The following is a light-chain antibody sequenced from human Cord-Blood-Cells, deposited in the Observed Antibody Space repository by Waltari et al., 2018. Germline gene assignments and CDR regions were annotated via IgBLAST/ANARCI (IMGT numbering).Light chain of an antibody. V-gene: IGLV2-23*01. CDR1: SSDVGSYNL. CDR3: CSYAGSSIHV. Sequence: QSALTQPASVSGSPGQSITIPCTGPSSDVGSYNLVSWYQQHPGKAPKLMIYEGSKRPSGVSNRFSGSKSGNTASLTISGLQAEDEADYYCCSYAGSSIHVFGTGTKVTVL. CDR2: EGS. J-gene: IGLJ1*01.